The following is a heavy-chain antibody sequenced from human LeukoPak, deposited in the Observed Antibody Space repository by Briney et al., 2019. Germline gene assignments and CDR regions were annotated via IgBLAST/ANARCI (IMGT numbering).Heavy chain of an antibody. CDR2: ISSSSSYI. CDR3: ARFLRAVPFDY. CDR1: GFTFSSYS. Sequence: AGGSLRLSCAASGFTFSSYSMNWVRQAPGKGLEWVSSISSSSSYIYYADSVKGRFTISRDNAKNSLYLQMNSLGAEDTAVYYCARFLRAVPFDYWGQGTLVTVSS. J-gene: IGHJ4*02. V-gene: IGHV3-21*01.